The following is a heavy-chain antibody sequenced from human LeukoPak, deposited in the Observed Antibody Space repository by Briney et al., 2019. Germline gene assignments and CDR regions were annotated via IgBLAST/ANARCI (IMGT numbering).Heavy chain of an antibody. CDR2: ISYDGSNK. CDR3: AKPTQGVDIVATIDLSY. Sequence: GGSLRLSCAASGLSVSVNYMSWVRQAPGKGLEWVAVISYDGSNKYYADSVKGRFTISRDNSKNTLYLQMNSLRAEDTAVYYCAKPTQGVDIVATIDLSYWGQGTLVTVSS. V-gene: IGHV3-30*18. D-gene: IGHD5-12*01. CDR1: GLSVSVNY. J-gene: IGHJ4*02.